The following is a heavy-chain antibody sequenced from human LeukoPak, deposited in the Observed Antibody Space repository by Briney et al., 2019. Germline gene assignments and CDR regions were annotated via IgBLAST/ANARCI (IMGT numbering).Heavy chain of an antibody. CDR1: VFTVSSNY. CDR3: VKSRSRHIITFGGVERWFEP. J-gene: IGHJ5*02. V-gene: IGHV3-66*02. Sequence: GGSLTLSCAASVFTVSSNYMSWVRQAPGKGLDWVSAISWSGGSTYYADSVKGRFTISRDNSKNKLYLQMNSPRAEDTAVYYCVKSRSRHIITFGGVERWFEPWGQGTLVTVS. CDR2: ISWSGGST. D-gene: IGHD3-16*01.